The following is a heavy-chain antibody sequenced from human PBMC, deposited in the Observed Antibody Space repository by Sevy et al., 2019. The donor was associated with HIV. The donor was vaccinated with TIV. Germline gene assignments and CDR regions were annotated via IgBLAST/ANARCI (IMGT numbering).Heavy chain of an antibody. Sequence: GGSLRLSCVASGFTFSNYVMKWVRQAPGKGLEWVSAISGTDGLAYYADSVKGRFTISRDNSRNTLYLQMSSLRADDTALYYCAKGPSPTTIVAGEFDYWGQGTRVTVSS. CDR1: GFTFSNYV. V-gene: IGHV3-23*01. CDR3: AKGPSPTTIVAGEFDY. D-gene: IGHD7-27*01. J-gene: IGHJ4*02. CDR2: ISGTDGLA.